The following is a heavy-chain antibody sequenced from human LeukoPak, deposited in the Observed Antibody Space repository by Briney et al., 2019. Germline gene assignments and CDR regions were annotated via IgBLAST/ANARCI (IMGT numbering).Heavy chain of an antibody. CDR1: GGTFSSYA. J-gene: IGHJ6*03. CDR3: ARDGNAHSHYYYYMDV. CDR2: IIPIFGTA. Sequence: SVKVSCKASGGTFSSYAISWVRQAPGQGLEWMGRIIPIFGTANYAQKFQGRVTITADKSTSTAYMELSSLRSEGTAVYYCARDGNAHSHYYYYMDVWGKGTTVTVSS. D-gene: IGHD1-1*01. V-gene: IGHV1-69*06.